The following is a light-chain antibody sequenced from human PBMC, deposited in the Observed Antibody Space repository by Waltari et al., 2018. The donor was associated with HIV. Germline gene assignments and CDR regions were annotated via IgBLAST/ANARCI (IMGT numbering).Light chain of an antibody. CDR2: SDI. V-gene: IGLV1-40*01. CDR1: RSNIGAGYL. CDR3: QSYDRSLSASV. J-gene: IGLJ3*02. Sequence: QSVLTQPPSVSGVPGQRVTISCTGSRSNIGAGYLLPWYQQLPETAPTLLIYSDINRPSGVPDRFSGTKSGNSASLAITGLQAEDEADYYCQSYDRSLSASVFGGGTKLTVL.